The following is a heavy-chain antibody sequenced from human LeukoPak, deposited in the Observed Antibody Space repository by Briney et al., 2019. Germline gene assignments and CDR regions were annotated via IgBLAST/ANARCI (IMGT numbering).Heavy chain of an antibody. CDR2: ISYDGSNK. V-gene: IGHV3-30-3*01. Sequence: GRSLRLSCAASGFTFSSYAMHWVRQAPGKGLEWVAVISYDGSNKYYADSVKGRSTISRDNSKNTLYLQMNSLRAEDTAVYYCARADSSGYGYFDYWGQGTLVTVSS. J-gene: IGHJ4*02. CDR3: ARADSSGYGYFDY. CDR1: GFTFSSYA. D-gene: IGHD3-22*01.